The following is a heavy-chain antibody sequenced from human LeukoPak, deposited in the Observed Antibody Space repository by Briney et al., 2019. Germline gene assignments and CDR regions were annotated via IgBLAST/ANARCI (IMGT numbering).Heavy chain of an antibody. CDR3: TTEPEYQGAFDI. J-gene: IGHJ3*02. V-gene: IGHV3-15*01. D-gene: IGHD2-2*01. Sequence: GGSLRLSCAASGFTFNNAWMSWVRQAPGKGLEWVGRIKSKTDGGTTDYAAPVKGRFTISRDDSKNTLYLQMNSLQTEDTAVYYCTTEPEYQGAFDIWGQGTMVTVSS. CDR2: IKSKTDGGTT. CDR1: GFTFNNAW.